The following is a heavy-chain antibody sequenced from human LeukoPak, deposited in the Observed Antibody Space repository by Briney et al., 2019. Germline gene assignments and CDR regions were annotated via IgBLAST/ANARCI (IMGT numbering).Heavy chain of an antibody. CDR1: GYTFINYG. J-gene: IGHJ4*02. Sequence: ASVKVSCKASGYTFINYGISWVRQAPGQGLEWMGWISAYNGNTNYAQRLQDRVTMTTDTSTSTAYMELRSLRSDDTAVYYCAREGSSGWYGDYWGQGTLVTVSS. CDR2: ISAYNGNT. D-gene: IGHD6-19*01. V-gene: IGHV1-18*01. CDR3: AREGSSGWYGDY.